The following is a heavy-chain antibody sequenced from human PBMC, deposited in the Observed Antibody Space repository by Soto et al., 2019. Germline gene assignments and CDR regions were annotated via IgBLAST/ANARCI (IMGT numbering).Heavy chain of an antibody. V-gene: IGHV3-33*01. Sequence: QVQLVESGAGVVQPGRSLRLSCAASGFTFSSYGMHWVRQAPGKGLEWVAVIWYDGSNKYYADSVKGRFTISRDNSKNTLYLQMNSLRAEDTAVYYCARDVEMATIKSAFDIWGQGTMVTVSS. D-gene: IGHD5-12*01. J-gene: IGHJ3*02. CDR1: GFTFSSYG. CDR3: ARDVEMATIKSAFDI. CDR2: IWYDGSNK.